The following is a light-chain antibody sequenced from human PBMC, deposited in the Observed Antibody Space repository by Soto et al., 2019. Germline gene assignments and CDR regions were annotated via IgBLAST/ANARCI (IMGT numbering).Light chain of an antibody. J-gene: IGKJ1*01. CDR3: QQYNSYSRT. CDR2: KAS. V-gene: IGKV1-5*03. CDR1: QSISSW. Sequence: DIRMTQSPSTLSASVGDRVTITCRASQSISSWLAWYQQKPGKAPKLQIYKASSLESGVPSRFSGSGSGTEFTLTISSLQPDDFATYYCQQYNSYSRTFGQGTKVEIK.